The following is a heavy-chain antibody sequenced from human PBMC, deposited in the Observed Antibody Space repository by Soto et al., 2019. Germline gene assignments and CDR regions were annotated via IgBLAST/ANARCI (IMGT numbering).Heavy chain of an antibody. V-gene: IGHV1-2*04. J-gene: IGHJ4*02. CDR2: INPYSGDT. CDR3: ARGPSTGDFDS. CDR1: GYTFTDYY. Sequence: HVQLVQSGAEVKKPGASVKVSCRASGYTFTDYYIPWLRQAPGHGLDWMGWINPYSGDTNCAQKFQVWDTITGDTSVSTVYLELSSLKSDDTAVYYCARGPSTGDFDSCGQGTLVTVSS. D-gene: IGHD7-27*01.